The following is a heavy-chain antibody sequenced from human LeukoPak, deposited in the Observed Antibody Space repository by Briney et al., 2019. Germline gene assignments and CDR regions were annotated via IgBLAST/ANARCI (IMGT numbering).Heavy chain of an antibody. CDR3: VKGGGNVRRYFEY. CDR2: ISVNGGTT. Sequence: GGSLRLSCAASGFTFSSYAMTWVRQAPGKGLEWVSSISVNGGTTSYADSVKGRFTISRDSSKNTLYLQMNSLRAEDTAVYYCVKGGGNVRRYFEYWGQGTLVTVSS. J-gene: IGHJ4*02. V-gene: IGHV3-23*01. CDR1: GFTFSSYA. D-gene: IGHD4-23*01.